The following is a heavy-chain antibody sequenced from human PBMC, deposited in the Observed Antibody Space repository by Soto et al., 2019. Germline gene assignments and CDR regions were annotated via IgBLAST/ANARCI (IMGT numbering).Heavy chain of an antibody. D-gene: IGHD2-15*01. CDR3: ARLVGGPILVADY. Sequence: EYLKISFKGSGYSFPSYWIIWVRQMPGKGLEWMGRIDPSDSYTNYSPSFQGHVTISADKSISTAYLQWSSLKASDTAMYYCARLVGGPILVADYWGQGTLVTVSS. CDR2: IDPSDSYT. V-gene: IGHV5-10-1*01. J-gene: IGHJ4*02. CDR1: GYSFPSYW.